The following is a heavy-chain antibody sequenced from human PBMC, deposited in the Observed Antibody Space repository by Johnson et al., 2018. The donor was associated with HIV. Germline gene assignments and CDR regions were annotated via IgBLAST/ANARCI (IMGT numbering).Heavy chain of an antibody. CDR3: ARAMYYYDTSGYLIRPRAFDI. CDR2: INWSGGGT. V-gene: IGHV3-20*04. CDR1: GFTFSNYA. D-gene: IGHD3-22*01. J-gene: IGHJ3*02. Sequence: VQLVESGGGVVQPGKSLRLSCAASGFTFSNYAMHWVRQAPGQGLEWVSGINWSGGGTAYEDSVKGRFTVSSDNAKNSLYLQMNSLGAEDTALYYCARAMYYYDTSGYLIRPRAFDIWGQGTVVTVSS.